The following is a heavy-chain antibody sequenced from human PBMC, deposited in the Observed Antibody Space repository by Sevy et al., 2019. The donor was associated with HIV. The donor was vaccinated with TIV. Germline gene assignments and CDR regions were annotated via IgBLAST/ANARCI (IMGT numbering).Heavy chain of an antibody. CDR1: GFTFSSYA. V-gene: IGHV3-23*01. CDR3: ANPLPPGLDGPYYDILTGYYGWFDP. J-gene: IGHJ5*02. D-gene: IGHD3-9*01. Sequence: GESLKISCAASGFTFSSYAMSWVRQAPGKGLEWVSAISGSGGSTHYADSVKGRFTISRDNSKNTLYLQMNSLRAEDTAVYYCANPLPPGLDGPYYDILTGYYGWFDPWGQGTLVTVSS. CDR2: ISGSGGST.